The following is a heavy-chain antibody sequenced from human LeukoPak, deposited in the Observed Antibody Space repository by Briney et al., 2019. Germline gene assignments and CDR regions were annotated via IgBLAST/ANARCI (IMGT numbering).Heavy chain of an antibody. CDR3: ARGPGYYYDSSGSEGGDY. D-gene: IGHD3-22*01. CDR1: GFTFSSYG. V-gene: IGHV3-33*01. J-gene: IGHJ4*02. Sequence: GGSLRLSYAASGFTFSSYGMHWVRQAPGKGLEWVAVIWYDGSNKYYADSVKGRFTISRDNSKNTLYLQMNSLRAEDTAVYYCARGPGYYYDSSGSEGGDYWGQGTLVTVSS. CDR2: IWYDGSNK.